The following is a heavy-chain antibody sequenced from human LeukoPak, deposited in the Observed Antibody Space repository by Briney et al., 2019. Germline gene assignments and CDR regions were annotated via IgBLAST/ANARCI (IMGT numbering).Heavy chain of an antibody. CDR1: GGSISSYY. J-gene: IGHJ4*02. Sequence: SETLSLTCTVSGGSISSYYWSWIRQPPGEGLEWIGYIYYSGSTNYNPSLKSRVTISVDTSKNQFSLKLSSVTAADTAVYYCARDGGYGLVYWGQGTLVTVSS. V-gene: IGHV4-59*01. CDR3: ARDGGYGLVY. D-gene: IGHD3-16*01. CDR2: IYYSGST.